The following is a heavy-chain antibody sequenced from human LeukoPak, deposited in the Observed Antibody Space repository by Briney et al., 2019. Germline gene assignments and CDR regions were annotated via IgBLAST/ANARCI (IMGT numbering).Heavy chain of an antibody. J-gene: IGHJ4*02. CDR2: INTVGSST. V-gene: IGHV3-74*01. CDR1: GFTFSSYW. CDR3: ARDLDRYYFDY. Sequence: GGSLRLSCAASGFTFSSYWMHWVRQAPGKRLVWVSRINTVGSSTTYADSVKGRFTISRDNAKNTLYLQMNSLRAEDTAVYYCARDLDRYYFDYWGQGTLVTVSS.